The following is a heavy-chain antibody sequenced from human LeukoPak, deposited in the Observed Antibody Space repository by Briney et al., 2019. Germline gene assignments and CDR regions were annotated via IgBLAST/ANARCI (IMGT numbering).Heavy chain of an antibody. J-gene: IGHJ4*02. D-gene: IGHD2-21*02. CDR2: IDYNGNT. V-gene: IGHV4-59*11. CDR3: ARLAKCDGNCYSFDL. Sequence: SETLSLTCDVSGDSISSHPWSWIRQPPGKGLDYIGFIDYNGNTNYNPSLKSRVTISLDIFKNQFSLNLNSVSAAHTAVYYCARLAKCDGNCYSFDLWGQGMLVTVSS. CDR1: GDSISSHP.